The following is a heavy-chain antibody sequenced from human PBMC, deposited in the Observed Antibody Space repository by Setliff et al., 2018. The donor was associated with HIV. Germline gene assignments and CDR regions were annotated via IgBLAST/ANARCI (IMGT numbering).Heavy chain of an antibody. CDR3: ARAEQLALGDYYYMDV. V-gene: IGHV4-4*07. J-gene: IGHJ6*03. Sequence: TSETLSLTCTVSGGSISSYYWSWIRQPAGKGLEWIGRIYTSGSTNYNPSLKNRVAISVDTSRNRVSLKMTSVTAADTAVYYCARAEQLALGDYYYMDVWGKGTTVTVSS. D-gene: IGHD6-6*01. CDR1: GGSISSYY. CDR2: IYTSGST.